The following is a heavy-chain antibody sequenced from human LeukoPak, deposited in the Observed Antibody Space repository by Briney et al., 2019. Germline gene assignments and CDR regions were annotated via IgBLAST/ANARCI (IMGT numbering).Heavy chain of an antibody. CDR3: ARDEIRRTFDY. V-gene: IGHV3-7*03. Sequence: GGSLRLSCAVSGFTFSSYWMSWVRQAPGKGPEWVANIKEDGSEKYYVDSMKGRFTISRDNAKNSLYPQINSLRAEDTAVYYCARDEIRRTFDYWGQGALVTVSS. CDR1: GFTFSSYW. J-gene: IGHJ4*02. D-gene: IGHD3-10*01. CDR2: IKEDGSEK.